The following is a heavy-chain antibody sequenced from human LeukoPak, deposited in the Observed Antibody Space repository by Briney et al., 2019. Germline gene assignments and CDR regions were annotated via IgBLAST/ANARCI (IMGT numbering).Heavy chain of an antibody. D-gene: IGHD1-26*01. Sequence: PGRSLRLSCAASGFTFSSYAMHWVRQAPGKGLEWVSAISGSGGSTYYADSVKGRFTISRDNSKNTLYLQMNSLRAEDTAVYYCAKMYSGSLLVSYFDYWGQGTLVTVSS. J-gene: IGHJ4*02. CDR3: AKMYSGSLLVSYFDY. CDR1: GFTFSSYA. V-gene: IGHV3-23*01. CDR2: ISGSGGST.